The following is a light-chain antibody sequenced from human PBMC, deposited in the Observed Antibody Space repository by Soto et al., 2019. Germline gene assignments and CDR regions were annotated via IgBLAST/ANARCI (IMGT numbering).Light chain of an antibody. CDR3: AAWDDSLRGV. CDR2: RNN. J-gene: IGLJ1*01. Sequence: VLTQPPPASWTPRQGGTISFSGRNPNIGSNYVYWYQQLPGTAPKLLIYRNNQRPSGVPDRFSGSKSGTSASLAISGLRSEDEADYYCAAWDDSLRGVFGTGTKVTVL. CDR1: NPNIGSNY. V-gene: IGLV1-47*01.